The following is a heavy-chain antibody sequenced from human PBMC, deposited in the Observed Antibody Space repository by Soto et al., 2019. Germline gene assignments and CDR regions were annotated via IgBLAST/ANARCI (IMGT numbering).Heavy chain of an antibody. CDR2: VNSDGSST. D-gene: IGHD3-9*01. J-gene: IGHJ5*02. Sequence: EVQLVESGGGLVQPGGSMRLSCAASGFIFNNYWMHWVRQVPGKGLVWVSRVNSDGSSTNYADSVKGRFTISRDNAKNTLFLQMNSLRVEDKAVYYCARGKYYDVSTGYSTFDPWGQGVPVTVAS. CDR3: ARGKYYDVSTGYSTFDP. V-gene: IGHV3-74*01. CDR1: GFIFNNYW.